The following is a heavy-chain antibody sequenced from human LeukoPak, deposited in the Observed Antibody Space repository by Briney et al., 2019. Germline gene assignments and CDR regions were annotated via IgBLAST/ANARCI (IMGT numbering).Heavy chain of an antibody. Sequence: SVKVSCKASGGTFSSYAISWVRQAPGQGLEWMGRIIPIFGTANYAQKFQGRVTITTDESTSTAYMELSSLRSEDTAVYYCARSGIVVVTAQRTWFDPWGPGTLVTVSS. CDR1: GGTFSSYA. D-gene: IGHD2-21*02. CDR2: IIPIFGTA. CDR3: ARSGIVVVTAQRTWFDP. V-gene: IGHV1-69*05. J-gene: IGHJ5*02.